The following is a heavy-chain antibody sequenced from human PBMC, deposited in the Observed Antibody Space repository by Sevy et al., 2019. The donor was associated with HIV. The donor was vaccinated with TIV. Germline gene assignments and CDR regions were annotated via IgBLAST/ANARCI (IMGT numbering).Heavy chain of an antibody. CDR2: IKQDGSEK. CDR1: GFTFSSYW. V-gene: IGHV3-7*03. Sequence: GGSLRLSCAASGFTFSSYWMSWVRQAPGKGLEWVANIKQDGSEKYYVDSVKGRFTISRDNAKNSLYLQMNSLGAEDTAVYYCAREALRYFDWLLYFYFDYWGQGTLVTVSS. D-gene: IGHD3-9*01. CDR3: AREALRYFDWLLYFYFDY. J-gene: IGHJ4*02.